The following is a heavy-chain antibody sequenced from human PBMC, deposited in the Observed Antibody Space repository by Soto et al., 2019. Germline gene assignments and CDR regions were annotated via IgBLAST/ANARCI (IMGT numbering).Heavy chain of an antibody. D-gene: IGHD6-13*01. CDR3: ARGPAAADD. CDR2: ISYDGSNK. V-gene: IGHV3-30-3*01. Sequence: PGGSLRLSCAASGFTFSSYAMHWVRQGPGKGLEWVAVISYDGSNKYYADSVKGRFTISRDNSKNTLYLQMNSLRAEDTAVYYCARGPAAADDWGQGTLVTVSS. J-gene: IGHJ4*02. CDR1: GFTFSSYA.